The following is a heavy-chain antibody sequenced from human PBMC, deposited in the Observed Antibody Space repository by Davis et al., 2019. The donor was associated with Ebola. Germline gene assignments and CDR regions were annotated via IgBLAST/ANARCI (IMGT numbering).Heavy chain of an antibody. CDR2: ISAYNGNT. V-gene: IGHV1-18*04. CDR3: ARKSTSSPFDY. J-gene: IGHJ4*02. Sequence: ASVKVSCKASGYTFTSYGISWVRQAPGQGLEWMGWISAYNGNTNYAQKLQGRVTMTSDTSTSSVYMDLSSLRSEDTAVYYCARKSTSSPFDYWGQGTLVTVSS. CDR1: GYTFTSYG.